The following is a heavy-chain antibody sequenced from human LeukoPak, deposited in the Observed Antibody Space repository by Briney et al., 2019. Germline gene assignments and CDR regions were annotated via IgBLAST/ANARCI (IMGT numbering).Heavy chain of an antibody. D-gene: IGHD3-10*01. Sequence: GGSLRLSCAASGFTFSSYPMHWVRQAPGKGLEWVAVILYDGSNKYYADSVKGRFTISRDNSKNTLYLQMNSLRAEDTAVYYCAKDRPYRSFGAFDIWGQGTMVTVSS. CDR1: GFTFSSYP. V-gene: IGHV3-30-3*01. J-gene: IGHJ3*02. CDR3: AKDRPYRSFGAFDI. CDR2: ILYDGSNK.